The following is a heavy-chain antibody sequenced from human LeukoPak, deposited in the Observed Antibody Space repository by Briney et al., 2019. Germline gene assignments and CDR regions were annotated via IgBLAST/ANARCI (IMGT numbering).Heavy chain of an antibody. CDR3: ARDLVGGDY. Sequence: GGSLRLSCAASGFTFSSYGMHWVRQAPGKGLEWVAFIRYDGSYKYYADSVKGRFTISRDNSKNTLSLQMNSLRAEDTAVYYCARDLVGGDYWGQGTLVTVSS. D-gene: IGHD3-16*01. CDR2: IRYDGSYK. J-gene: IGHJ4*02. V-gene: IGHV3-30*02. CDR1: GFTFSSYG.